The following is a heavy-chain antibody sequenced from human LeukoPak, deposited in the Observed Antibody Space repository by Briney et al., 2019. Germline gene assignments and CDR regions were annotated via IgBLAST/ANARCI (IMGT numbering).Heavy chain of an antibody. Sequence: SETLSLTCTVSGGSISSYYWSWIRQPPGKGLEWIGYIYYSGSTNYDPSLKSRVTISVDTSKNQFSLKLSSVTVADTAVYYCARGTDYDYVWGSYRTFDYWGQGTLVTVSS. CDR3: ARGTDYDYVWGSYRTFDY. CDR2: IYYSGST. D-gene: IGHD3-16*02. J-gene: IGHJ4*02. V-gene: IGHV4-59*01. CDR1: GGSISSYY.